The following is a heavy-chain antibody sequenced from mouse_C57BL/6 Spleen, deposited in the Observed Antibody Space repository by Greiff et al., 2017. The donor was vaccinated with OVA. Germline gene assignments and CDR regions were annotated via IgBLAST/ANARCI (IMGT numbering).Heavy chain of an antibody. J-gene: IGHJ4*01. D-gene: IGHD2-4*01. CDR3: ARDDSRAMDY. Sequence: QVHVKQSGAELARPGASVKMSCKASGYTFTSYTMHWVKQRPGQGLEWIGYINPSSGYTKYNQKFKDKATLTADKSSSTAYMQLSSLTSEDSAVYYCARDDSRAMDYWGQGTSVTVSS. V-gene: IGHV1-4*01. CDR1: GYTFTSYT. CDR2: INPSSGYT.